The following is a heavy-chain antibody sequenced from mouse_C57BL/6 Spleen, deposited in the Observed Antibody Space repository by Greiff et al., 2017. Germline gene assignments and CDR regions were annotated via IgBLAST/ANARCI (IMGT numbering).Heavy chain of an antibody. D-gene: IGHD3-2*02. V-gene: IGHV1-47*01. CDR3: ARRGSGLGFAY. J-gene: IGHJ3*01. CDR1: GYTFTTYP. CDR2: FHPYNDDT. Sequence: VQLQQSGAELVKPGASVKMSCKASGYTFTTYPITWMKQNHGQSLEWIGNFHPYNDDTKYNEKFKGKATLTVEKSSSTAYLQLSRLTSDDSAVYYCARRGSGLGFAYWGQGTLVTVSA.